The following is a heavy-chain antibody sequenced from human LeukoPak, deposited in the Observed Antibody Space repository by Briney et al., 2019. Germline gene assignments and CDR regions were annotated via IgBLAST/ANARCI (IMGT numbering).Heavy chain of an antibody. CDR2: ISSRSDTI. Sequence: GGSLRLSCAASGFTFRSYSMNWVRQSPGKGLEWVSYISSRSDTIYYADSVKGRFTISRDNHKNSLYVQMNSLRAEDTAVYYCARDPLSSSSFDLWGQGTLVTVSS. V-gene: IGHV3-48*01. CDR1: GFTFRSYS. CDR3: ARDPLSSSSFDL. J-gene: IGHJ4*02. D-gene: IGHD6-13*01.